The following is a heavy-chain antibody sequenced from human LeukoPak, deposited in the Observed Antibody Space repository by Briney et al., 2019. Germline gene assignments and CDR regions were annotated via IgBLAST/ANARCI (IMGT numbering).Heavy chain of an antibody. CDR2: ISSSSSTI. J-gene: IGHJ4*02. V-gene: IGHV3-48*01. CDR1: GFSVSSNY. CDR3: ARAGYCSGGTCYSGDY. D-gene: IGHD2-15*01. Sequence: TGGSLRLSCAASGFSVSSNYMTWVRQAPGKGLEWVSYISSSSSTIYYADSVKGRFTISRDNAKNSLYLQMNSLRAEDTAVYYCARAGYCSGGTCYSGDYWGQGTLVTVSS.